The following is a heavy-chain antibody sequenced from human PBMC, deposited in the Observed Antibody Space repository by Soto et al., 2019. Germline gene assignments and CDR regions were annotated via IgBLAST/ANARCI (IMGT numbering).Heavy chain of an antibody. CDR2: IYWNDDK. CDR3: AHRGYGDYPRDNWFDT. V-gene: IGHV2-5*01. CDR1: GFSLTTPGAG. Sequence: SGPTLVNPTQTLTLTCAFSGFSLTTPGAGVGWIRQPPGKALEWLALIYWNDDKRYSPSLKSRLTITKDTSKNQVVLIMTTMDPVDTATYYCAHRGYGDYPRDNWFDTWGQGVPVTVSS. J-gene: IGHJ5*02. D-gene: IGHD4-17*01.